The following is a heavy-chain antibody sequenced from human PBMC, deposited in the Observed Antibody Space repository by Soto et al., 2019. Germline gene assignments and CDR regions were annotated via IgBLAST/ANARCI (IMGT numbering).Heavy chain of an antibody. J-gene: IGHJ6*02. CDR2: MNSGGRS. Sequence: PWGSLRLSCAASGFTFGNYSISCFRQAPVKWLEWVSGMNSGGRSYYADSVKGRFTISRDTSKNMLYLQMNSLRADDTAVFYCAKALQYSSSRDYFYYGMDVWGQGTTVTVSS. D-gene: IGHD6-6*01. CDR3: AKALQYSSSRDYFYYGMDV. CDR1: GFTFGNYS. V-gene: IGHV3-23*01.